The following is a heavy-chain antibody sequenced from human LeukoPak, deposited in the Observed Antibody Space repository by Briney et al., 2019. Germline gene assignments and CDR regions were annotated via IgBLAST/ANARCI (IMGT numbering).Heavy chain of an antibody. CDR3: AKTSDYYFSFDS. V-gene: IGHV3-53*01. Sequence: GGSLRLSCAASGFTVSSNYMTWVRQAPGRGLEWVSTMYSGGSTYYADSVKGRFTISRDSSKNTLYLQMNNLRAKDTAVYYCAKTSDYYFSFDSWGQGTLVTVSS. CDR2: MYSGGST. CDR1: GFTVSSNY. J-gene: IGHJ4*02. D-gene: IGHD3-22*01.